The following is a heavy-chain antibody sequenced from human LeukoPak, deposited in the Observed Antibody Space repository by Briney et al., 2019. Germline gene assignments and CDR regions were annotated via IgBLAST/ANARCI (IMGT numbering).Heavy chain of an antibody. V-gene: IGHV1-18*01. CDR2: ISAYNGNT. J-gene: IGHJ4*02. Sequence: GALVKLSCRASGYTFTSYGISWVRQAPGQGLEWMGLISAYNGNTNYAQKLQGRVTMTTDTSTSKAYMELRSLRSDDTAVYYCARVSRLWQAVAGIDDYWGQGTLVTVPS. CDR1: GYTFTSYG. D-gene: IGHD6-19*01. CDR3: ARVSRLWQAVAGIDDY.